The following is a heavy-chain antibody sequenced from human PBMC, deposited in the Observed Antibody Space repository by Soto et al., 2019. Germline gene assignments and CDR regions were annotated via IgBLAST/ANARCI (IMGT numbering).Heavy chain of an antibody. V-gene: IGHV4-59*01. CDR2: IYYSGST. CDR1: GGSISSYY. CDR3: ARLVSGDYDFYFDY. Sequence: SLTCTVSGGSISSYYWSWIRQPPGKGLEWIGYIYYSGSTNYNPSLKSRVTISVDTSKNQFSLKLSSVTAADTAVYYCARLVSGDYDFYFDYWGQGTLVTVS. J-gene: IGHJ4*02. D-gene: IGHD5-12*01.